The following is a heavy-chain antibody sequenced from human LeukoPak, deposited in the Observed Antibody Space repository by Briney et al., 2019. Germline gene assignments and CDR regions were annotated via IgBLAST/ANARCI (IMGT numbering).Heavy chain of an antibody. V-gene: IGHV1-2*02. CDR1: GYTFTGYY. J-gene: IGHJ4*02. CDR3: ARDMGGIYYYDSSGYYYVY. D-gene: IGHD3-22*01. CDR2: INPNSGGT. Sequence: ASVKVSCKASGYTFTGYYMHWVRQAPGQGLEWMGWINPNSGGTNYAQKFQGRVTMTRDTSISTAYMELSRLRSDDTAVYYCARDMGGIYYYDSSGYYYVYWGQGTLVTVSS.